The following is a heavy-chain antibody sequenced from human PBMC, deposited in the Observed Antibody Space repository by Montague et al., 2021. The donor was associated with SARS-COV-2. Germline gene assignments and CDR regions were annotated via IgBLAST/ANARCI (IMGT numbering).Heavy chain of an antibody. D-gene: IGHD3-22*01. CDR1: GFTFSNYD. Sequence: SLRLSCAASGFTFSNYDMLWVRQATGKGLEWVSAIGTAGDTYYPGSVKGRFTISRENAKNSLYLQMNSLRAGDTAVYYCARGRLDSSGYYYDYWGQGTLVTVSS. CDR3: ARGRLDSSGYYYDY. J-gene: IGHJ4*02. V-gene: IGHV3-13*01. CDR2: IGTAGDT.